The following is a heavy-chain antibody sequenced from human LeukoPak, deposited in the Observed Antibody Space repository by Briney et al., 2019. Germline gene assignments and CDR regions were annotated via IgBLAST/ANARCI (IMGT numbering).Heavy chain of an antibody. Sequence: ASVKVSCKASGYTFTSYYMHWVRQAPGQGLEWMGIINPSGGSTSYAQKFQGRVTMTRDTSTSTVYMELNSLRAEDTAVYYCARDRSGFYSVDYWGQGTLVTVSS. CDR1: GYTFTSYY. D-gene: IGHD5-12*01. J-gene: IGHJ4*02. V-gene: IGHV1-46*01. CDR3: ARDRSGFYSVDY. CDR2: INPSGGST.